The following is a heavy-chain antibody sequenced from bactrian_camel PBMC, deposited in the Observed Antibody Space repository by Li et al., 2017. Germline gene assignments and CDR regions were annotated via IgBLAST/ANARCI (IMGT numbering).Heavy chain of an antibody. CDR2: IYSDGSRT. V-gene: IGHV3-2*01. J-gene: IGHJ4*01. CDR1: GFTFSSHY. Sequence: HVQLVESGGGLVQLGGSLRLSCLVSGFTFSSHYMSWVRQAPGKGLEWVSSIYSDGSRTYYANSVKGRFTISRDNDKNELYLQMNSLKPEDTAMYHCARGASGLGERGRGQGTQVTVS. D-gene: IGHD2*01.